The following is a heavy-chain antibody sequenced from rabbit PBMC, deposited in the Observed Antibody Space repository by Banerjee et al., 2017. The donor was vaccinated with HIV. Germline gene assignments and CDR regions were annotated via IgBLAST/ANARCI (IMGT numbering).Heavy chain of an antibody. Sequence: QEQLEESGGDLVQPEGSLTLTCTASGFSFSNGYVMCWVRQAPGKGLEWITCINTGNGITYYASWAKGRFTISKTSSTTVTLQMTSLTAADTATYFCARTNVGDTGYGYAVFKLRGPGTLVTVS. V-gene: IGHV1S45*01. J-gene: IGHJ4*01. D-gene: IGHD6-1*01. CDR1: GFSFSNGYV. CDR3: ARTNVGDTGYGYAVFKL. CDR2: INTGNGIT.